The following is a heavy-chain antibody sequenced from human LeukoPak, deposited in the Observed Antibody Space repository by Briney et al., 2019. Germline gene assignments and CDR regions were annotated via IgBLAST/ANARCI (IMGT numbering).Heavy chain of an antibody. D-gene: IGHD3-3*01. CDR3: AKDGGY. Sequence: GGSLRLSCAASGFTFSTYAMTWVRQAPGKGLEWVSAISGSGSTTYYADSVKGRFTISRDNSKSTLYVQMNSLRAEDTAVYYCAKDGGYWGQGTLVTVSS. CDR2: ISGSGSTT. J-gene: IGHJ4*02. CDR1: GFTFSTYA. V-gene: IGHV3-23*01.